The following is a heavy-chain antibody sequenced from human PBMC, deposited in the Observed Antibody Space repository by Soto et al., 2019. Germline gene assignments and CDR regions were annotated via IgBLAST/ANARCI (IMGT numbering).Heavy chain of an antibody. V-gene: IGHV3-30-3*01. CDR1: GFTFSSYA. D-gene: IGHD3-22*01. J-gene: IGHJ3*02. Sequence: GGSLRLSCAASGFTFSSYAMHWVRQAPGKGLEWVAVISHDGSNKYYADSVKGRFTISRDNSKNTLYLQMNSLRAEDTAVYYCARENYDSSGYYQLKQAHDAFDIWGQGTMVTVSS. CDR2: ISHDGSNK. CDR3: ARENYDSSGYYQLKQAHDAFDI.